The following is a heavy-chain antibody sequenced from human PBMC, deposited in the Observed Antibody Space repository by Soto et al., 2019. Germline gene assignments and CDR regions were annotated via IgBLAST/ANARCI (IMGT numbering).Heavy chain of an antibody. CDR2: INHSGST. Sequence: SETLALTCAVYGASFSGYYWSWIRQPPGKWLEWIGEINHSGSTNYNPSLKSRVTISVDTSKNQFSLKLSSVTAADTAVYYCARGRYSGYDPWPLSNWFDPWGQGTLVTVSS. CDR3: ARGRYSGYDPWPLSNWFDP. J-gene: IGHJ5*02. CDR1: GASFSGYY. D-gene: IGHD5-12*01. V-gene: IGHV4-34*01.